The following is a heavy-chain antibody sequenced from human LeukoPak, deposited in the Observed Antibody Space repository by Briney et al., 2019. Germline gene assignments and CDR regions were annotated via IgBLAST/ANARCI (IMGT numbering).Heavy chain of an antibody. CDR1: GFILSSYA. Sequence: PGGSLRLSCAASGFILSSYAMSWVRQAPGKGLEWVSAISGSGGSTYYADSVKGRFTTSRDNSKNTLYLQMNSLRAEDTAVYYCAKDEGSGWPYYFDYWGQGTLVTVSS. CDR3: AKDEGSGWPYYFDY. V-gene: IGHV3-23*01. CDR2: ISGSGGST. D-gene: IGHD6-19*01. J-gene: IGHJ4*02.